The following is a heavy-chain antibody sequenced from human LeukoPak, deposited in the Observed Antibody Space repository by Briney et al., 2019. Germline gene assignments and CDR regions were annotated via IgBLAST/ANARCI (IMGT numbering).Heavy chain of an antibody. J-gene: IGHJ5*02. V-gene: IGHV4-38-2*02. Sequence: SETLSLTCSVSGYSISSGSYWGWIRQPPGKGLEWIASIYHSGSTYYNLSLQSRVTISVDTSKNQFSLKLSSVTAADPAVYYCARDGRIRFPVTNWFDPWGQGTLVTVSS. CDR3: ARDGRIRFPVTNWFDP. CDR2: IYHSGST. CDR1: GYSISSGSY. D-gene: IGHD3-3*01.